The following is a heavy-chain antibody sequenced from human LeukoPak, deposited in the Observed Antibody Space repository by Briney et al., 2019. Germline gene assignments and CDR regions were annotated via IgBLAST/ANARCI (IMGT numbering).Heavy chain of an antibody. CDR3: AKGVYSTASGAFDI. Sequence: GGSLRLSCAASGFTFSDYYMSWIRQAPGKGLEWVSYISSSGSTIYYADSVKGRFTISRDNAKNSLYLQMNSLRAEDTAVYYCAKGVYSTASGAFDIWGQGTMVTVSS. D-gene: IGHD6-6*01. J-gene: IGHJ3*02. V-gene: IGHV3-11*01. CDR2: ISSSGSTI. CDR1: GFTFSDYY.